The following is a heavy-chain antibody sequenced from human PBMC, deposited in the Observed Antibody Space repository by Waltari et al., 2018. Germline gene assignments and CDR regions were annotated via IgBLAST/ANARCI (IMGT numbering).Heavy chain of an antibody. CDR2: IIPILGIA. CDR3: ARGVYTIFGVVIMFDY. D-gene: IGHD3-3*01. V-gene: IGHV1-69*10. CDR1: GGPFSSYA. J-gene: IGHJ4*02. Sequence: QVQLVQSGAEVKKPGSSVKVSCKASGGPFSSYAISRVRQAPGQGLEWMGGIIPILGIANYAQKFQGRVTITADKSTSTAYMELSSLRSEDTAVYYCARGVYTIFGVVIMFDYWGQGTLVTVSS.